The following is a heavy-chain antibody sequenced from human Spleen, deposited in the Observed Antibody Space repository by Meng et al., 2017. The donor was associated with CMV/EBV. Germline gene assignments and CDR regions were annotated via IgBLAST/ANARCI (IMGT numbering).Heavy chain of an antibody. Sequence: QVQLQQWGAGLLKPSETLSLTCAVYGGSFSGYYWSWIRQPPGKGLEWIGEINHSGSTNYNPSLKSRVTISVDTSKNQFSLKLSSVTAADTAVYYCARGLGGNSFDYWGQGTLVTVSS. CDR2: INHSGST. CDR1: GGSFSGYY. CDR3: ARGLGGNSFDY. V-gene: IGHV4-34*01. J-gene: IGHJ4*02. D-gene: IGHD2-15*01.